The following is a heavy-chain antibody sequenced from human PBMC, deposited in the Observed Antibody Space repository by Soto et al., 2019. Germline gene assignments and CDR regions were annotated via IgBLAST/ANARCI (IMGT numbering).Heavy chain of an antibody. CDR1: GASITSYY. CDR2: IYDTGNT. CDR3: AGDIRTGSYRFDY. D-gene: IGHD3-16*02. V-gene: IGHV4-4*08. J-gene: IGHJ4*02. Sequence: QLQLQESGPGLVKPSETLSLTCTVSGASITSYYWSWIRQSPGKGLEWIGYIYDTGNTIYNPSLKRRLTISLDTSKNHFYLKLTSVTAADTAVYYCAGDIRTGSYRFDYWGQGALVTVSS.